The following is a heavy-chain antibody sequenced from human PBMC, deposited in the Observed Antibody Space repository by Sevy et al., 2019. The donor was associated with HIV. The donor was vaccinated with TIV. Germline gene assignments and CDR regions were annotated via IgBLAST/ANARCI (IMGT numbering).Heavy chain of an antibody. CDR3: ARSMEQQLDAFDI. CDR2: IYSYGET. J-gene: IGHJ3*02. Sequence: SEMSLTCTVSGASIRDSSYYWAWIRQPPGKGLEWIGNIYSYGETYYNSSLKSRVTISVDTSKNQFSLSLTSATAADTAIYFCARSMEQQLDAFDIWGQGTMVTVSS. D-gene: IGHD6-13*01. CDR1: GASIRDSSYY. V-gene: IGHV4-39*01.